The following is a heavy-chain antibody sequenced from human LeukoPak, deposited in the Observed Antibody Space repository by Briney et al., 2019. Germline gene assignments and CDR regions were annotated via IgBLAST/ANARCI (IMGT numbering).Heavy chain of an antibody. CDR2: ISGSGGST. D-gene: IGHD6-6*01. J-gene: IGHJ4*02. CDR3: AKGRAEYSSSYFDY. CDR1: GFTFSSYA. Sequence: PGRSLRLSCAASGFTFSSYAMSWVRQAPGKGLEWVSAISGSGGSTYYADSVKGRFTISRDNSKNTLYLQMNSLRAEDTAVYYCAKGRAEYSSSYFDYWGQGTLVTVSS. V-gene: IGHV3-23*01.